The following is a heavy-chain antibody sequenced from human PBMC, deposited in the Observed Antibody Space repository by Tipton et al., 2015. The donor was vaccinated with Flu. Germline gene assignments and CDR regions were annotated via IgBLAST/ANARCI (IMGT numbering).Heavy chain of an antibody. V-gene: IGHV4-4*07. Sequence: TLSLTCTVSGGSISSFYWSWIRQPAGKGLEWIGRMYSSGTTKYNPSLESRVTMSRDTSKNHFSLRLSSATAADTALYYCARDLRGYSGYTGGDAFDLWGPGIMVTVSS. CDR2: MYSSGTT. CDR3: ARDLRGYSGYTGGDAFDL. J-gene: IGHJ3*01. CDR1: GGSISSFY. D-gene: IGHD5-12*01.